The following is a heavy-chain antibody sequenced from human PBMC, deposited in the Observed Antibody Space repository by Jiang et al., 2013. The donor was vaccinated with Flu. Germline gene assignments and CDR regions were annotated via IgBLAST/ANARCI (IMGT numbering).Heavy chain of an antibody. V-gene: IGHV1-46*01. J-gene: IGHJ4*02. Sequence: GGSTSYAQKFQGRVTMTRDTSTSTVYMELSSLRSEDTAVYYCAREASIAVAGFDYWGQGTLVTVSS. CDR3: AREASIAVAGFDY. D-gene: IGHD6-19*01. CDR2: GGST.